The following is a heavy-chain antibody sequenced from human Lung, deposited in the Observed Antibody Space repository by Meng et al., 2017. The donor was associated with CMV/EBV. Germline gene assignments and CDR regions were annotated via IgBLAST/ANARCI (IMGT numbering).Heavy chain of an antibody. J-gene: IGHJ1*01. CDR2: IPHRGSS. V-gene: IGHV4-4*02. CDR3: LRRSGGSV. Sequence: VQSAEPGPALATPSETLSLTCAVSGDSITNHNWWAWARQPPGKGLEWIGEIPHRGSSAYNPSLKSRVSMSIDKSKNQFSLKLTSVTAADTAVYHCLRRSGGSVWGQGTLVTVSS. D-gene: IGHD3-10*01. CDR1: GDSITNHNW.